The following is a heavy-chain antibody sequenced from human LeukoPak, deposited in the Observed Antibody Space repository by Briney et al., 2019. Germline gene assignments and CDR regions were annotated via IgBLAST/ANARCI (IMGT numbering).Heavy chain of an antibody. CDR2: INANSGDT. Sequence: ASVKVSCKASGFTFTGYYMHWVRQAPGQGLEWMGWINANSGDTNYAQKFRGWVTMTRDTSLSTAYVELSRLRSDDTAAYYCARDGATVATPFFDYWGQGTLVTVSS. V-gene: IGHV1-2*04. J-gene: IGHJ4*02. CDR3: ARDGATVATPFFDY. CDR1: GFTFTGYY. D-gene: IGHD4-17*01.